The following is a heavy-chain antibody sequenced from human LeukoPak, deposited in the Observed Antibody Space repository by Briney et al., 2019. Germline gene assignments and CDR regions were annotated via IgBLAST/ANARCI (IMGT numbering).Heavy chain of an antibody. CDR2: IYYSGST. J-gene: IGHJ2*01. V-gene: IGHV4-59*01. CDR3: ARSYYDSSGYSLSEYFDL. CDR1: GGSISSYY. D-gene: IGHD3-22*01. Sequence: SETLSLTCTLSGGSISSYYWSWIRQPPGKGLEWIGYIYYSGSTNYNPSLKSRVTISVDTSKNQFSLKLSSVTAADTAVYYCARSYYDSSGYSLSEYFDLWGRGTLVTVSS.